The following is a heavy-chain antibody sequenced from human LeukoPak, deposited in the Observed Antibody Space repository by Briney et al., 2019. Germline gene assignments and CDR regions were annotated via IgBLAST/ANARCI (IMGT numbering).Heavy chain of an antibody. Sequence: GGSLRLSCAASGFTFSSYGMHWVRQAPGKGLEWVAVIWYDGSNKYYADSVKGRFTISRDNSKNTLYLQMNSLRAEDMALYYCAKDTSYGGNSGSLDYWGQGTLVTVSS. D-gene: IGHD4-23*01. CDR1: GFTFSSYG. CDR3: AKDTSYGGNSGSLDY. V-gene: IGHV3-30*02. J-gene: IGHJ4*02. CDR2: IWYDGSNK.